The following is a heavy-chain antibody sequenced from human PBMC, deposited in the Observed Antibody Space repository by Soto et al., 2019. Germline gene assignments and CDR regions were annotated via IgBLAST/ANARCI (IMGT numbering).Heavy chain of an antibody. J-gene: IGHJ5*02. D-gene: IGHD2-21*02. CDR2: IYWDDDK. CDR3: AHRRLRYCGGDCSLFDP. Sequence: QITLKESGPTLVKPTQTLTLTCTFSGFSLSTSGVGVGWIRQPPGKALEWLALIYWDDDKRYSPSLKSRLTITKDTSKNQVVLTMTNMDPVDTATYYCAHRRLRYCGGDCSLFDPWGQGTLVTVSS. V-gene: IGHV2-5*02. CDR1: GFSLSTSGVG.